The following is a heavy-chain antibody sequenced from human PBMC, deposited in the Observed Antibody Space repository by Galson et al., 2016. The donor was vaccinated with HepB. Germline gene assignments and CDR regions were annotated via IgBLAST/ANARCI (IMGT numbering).Heavy chain of an antibody. CDR3: ARGCRGGSCVDY. J-gene: IGHJ4*02. CDR1: GFALSNYS. V-gene: IGHV3-21*01. CDR2: ISIRSTYI. Sequence: SLRLSCAASGFALSNYSMHWVRQAPGKGLEWVSSISIRSTYIYYADSVRGRFTISRDNAKNSLCLQMNSLRAEDTAVYYCARGCRGGSCVDYWGQGTLVTVSS. D-gene: IGHD2-15*01.